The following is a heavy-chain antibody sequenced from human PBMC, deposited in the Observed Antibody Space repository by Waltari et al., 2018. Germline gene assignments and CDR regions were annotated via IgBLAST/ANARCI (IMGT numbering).Heavy chain of an antibody. J-gene: IGHJ4*02. V-gene: IGHV2-5*01. Sequence: QITLKESGPTLLKPTQTLTLTCTVSGFSPTSIRNSVGGVRQTPGKALEWLGLIYWNDDKRFSPSLRSRLTISRDTSKNEVVLTLTNIDPVDSGTYFCAHHVNHYFTPYIDNWGQGTLVTVSS. CDR1: GFSPTSIRNS. CDR2: IYWNDDK. CDR3: AHHVNHYFTPYIDN. D-gene: IGHD3-3*01.